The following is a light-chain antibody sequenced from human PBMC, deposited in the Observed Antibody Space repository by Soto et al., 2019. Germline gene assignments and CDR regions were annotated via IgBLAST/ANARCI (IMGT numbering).Light chain of an antibody. J-gene: IGKJ1*01. CDR2: DAS. CDR1: QRVASD. V-gene: IGKV3-20*01. Sequence: VLTQSPGTLSLSPGGGATLSCKASQRVASDLAWYLQKPGQPPRLLIYDASIRATGIPDRISGSGSERDFTLTISRLEPEDAAVYYCQQYLNSPRTFGQGTKVDIK. CDR3: QQYLNSPRT.